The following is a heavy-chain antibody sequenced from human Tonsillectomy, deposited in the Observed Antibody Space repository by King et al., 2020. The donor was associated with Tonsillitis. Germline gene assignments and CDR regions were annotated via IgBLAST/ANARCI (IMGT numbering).Heavy chain of an antibody. J-gene: IGHJ6*03. Sequence: HVQLVESGAEVKKPGASVKVSCKASGYTFSGYYMHWVRQAPGQGLEWMGWINPNSGGTNFAQKFQGRVTMTRDTSISTAYMELSRLRSDDTAVYYCARDKGVMITFGGGEPPLYYRDVWGKGTTVTVSS. D-gene: IGHD3-16*01. V-gene: IGHV1-2*02. CDR3: ARDKGVMITFGGGEPPLYYRDV. CDR2: INPNSGGT. CDR1: GYTFSGYY.